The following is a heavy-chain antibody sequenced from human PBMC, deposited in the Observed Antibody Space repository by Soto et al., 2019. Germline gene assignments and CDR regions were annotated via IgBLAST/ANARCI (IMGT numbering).Heavy chain of an antibody. CDR1: GGSISSSSYY. Sequence: SETLSLTCTFSGGSISSSSYYLGWIRQPPGKGLEWIGSIYYSGSTYYNPSLKSRVTISVDTSKNQFSLKLSSVTAADTAVYYCARQEYYDFWTVRYYFDYWGQGTLVTVSS. CDR3: ARQEYYDFWTVRYYFDY. D-gene: IGHD3-3*01. CDR2: IYYSGST. J-gene: IGHJ4*02. V-gene: IGHV4-39*01.